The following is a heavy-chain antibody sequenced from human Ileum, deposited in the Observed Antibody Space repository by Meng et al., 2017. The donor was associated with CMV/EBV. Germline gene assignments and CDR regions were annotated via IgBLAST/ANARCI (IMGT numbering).Heavy chain of an antibody. CDR1: GFTFSSSW. CDR2: INSDGTST. J-gene: IGHJ4*02. CDR3: SRGGSTYYGY. Sequence: GESLKISCAASGFTFSSSWMHWVRQAPGKGLVWVSRINSDGTSTSYADDVRGRFTISRDNAKNTLYLQMNSLTDEDTAVYYCSRGGSTYYGYWGQGSLVTVSS. D-gene: IGHD3-16*01. V-gene: IGHV3-74*01.